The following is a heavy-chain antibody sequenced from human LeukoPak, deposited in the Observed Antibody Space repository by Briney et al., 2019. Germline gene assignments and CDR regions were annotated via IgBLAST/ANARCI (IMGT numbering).Heavy chain of an antibody. CDR2: IIPIFGTA. J-gene: IGHJ4*02. Sequence: SVKVSCKASGGTFSSYAISWVRQAPGQGLEWMGGIIPIFGTANYAQKFQGRVTITADESTSTAYMELSGLRSEDTAVYYCARDKRYYGSGSHYFDYWGQGTLVTVSS. CDR3: ARDKRYYGSGSHYFDY. CDR1: GGTFSSYA. D-gene: IGHD3-10*01. V-gene: IGHV1-69*13.